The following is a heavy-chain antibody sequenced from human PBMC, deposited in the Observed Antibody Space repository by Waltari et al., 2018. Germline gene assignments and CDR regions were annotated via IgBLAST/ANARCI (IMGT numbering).Heavy chain of an antibody. V-gene: IGHV4-34*01. CDR2: INHSGST. J-gene: IGHJ5*02. D-gene: IGHD3-10*01. Sequence: QVQLQQWGAGLLKPSETLYLTCAVYGGSFSGYYWSWIRQPPGKGLEWIGEINHSGSTNHNPSLKRRVTISVDTSKNHFSLKLSSVTAADTAVDYCARRSYGSGSYYSWFDPWCQRTLVTVSS. CDR3: ARRSYGSGSYYSWFDP. CDR1: GGSFSGYY.